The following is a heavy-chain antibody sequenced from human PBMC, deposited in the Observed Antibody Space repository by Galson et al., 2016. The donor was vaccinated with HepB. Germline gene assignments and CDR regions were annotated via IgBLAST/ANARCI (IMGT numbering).Heavy chain of an antibody. CDR2: IYSGGAT. V-gene: IGHV3-53*01. CDR3: AKGTFYYWAFDY. CDR1: GFTFSSHY. Sequence: SLRLSCAASGFTFSSHYMTWVRQAPGKGLEWVSLIYSGGATTYADSVQGRFSISRDDSKNTLYLQMNSLRVEDTAVYYCAKGTFYYWAFDYWGQGTLVTVSS. D-gene: IGHD2-8*01. J-gene: IGHJ4*02.